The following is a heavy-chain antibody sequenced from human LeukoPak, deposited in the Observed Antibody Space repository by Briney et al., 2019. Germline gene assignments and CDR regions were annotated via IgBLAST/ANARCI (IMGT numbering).Heavy chain of an antibody. CDR3: ASSFLAAGTLWY. V-gene: IGHV1-46*01. D-gene: IGHD6-13*01. Sequence: GASVKVSCKASGYTFTSYYMHWVRQAPGQGLEWMGIINPSGGSTSYAQKFQGRVTMTRDMSTSTVYMELSSLSSEDTAVYYCASSFLAAGTLWYWGQGTLVTVSS. CDR2: INPSGGST. J-gene: IGHJ4*02. CDR1: GYTFTSYY.